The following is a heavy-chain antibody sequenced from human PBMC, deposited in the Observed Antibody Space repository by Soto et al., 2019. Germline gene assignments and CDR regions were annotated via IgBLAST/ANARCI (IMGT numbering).Heavy chain of an antibody. CDR1: GYPVTAYY. J-gene: IGHJ3*02. CDR3: ARGGGVGVAGSAAFDM. V-gene: IGHV1-2*02. Sequence: QLHLVQSGAVVKKPGASVTVSCSASGYPVTAYYMHWVRQAPGRGLEWMGGINPATGAAKYTQTFQGRVTMTRDTSTSTVFMELSGRPSEDTAVFYCARGGGVGVAGSAAFDMWGQGTLVTVSS. D-gene: IGHD3-3*01. CDR2: INPATGAA.